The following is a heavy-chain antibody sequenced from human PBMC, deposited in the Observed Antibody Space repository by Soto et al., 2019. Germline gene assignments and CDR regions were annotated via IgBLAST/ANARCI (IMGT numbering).Heavy chain of an antibody. J-gene: IGHJ4*02. CDR2: IIPIFGTA. Sequence: QVQLVQSGAEVKKPGSSVKVSCKASGGTFSSYAISWVRQAPGQGLEWMGGIIPIFGTANYAQKFQGRVTITTGESTSTAYMELSSLRSEDTAVYYCARDLRSPDCSSTSCYISGSSWEFNYWGQGTLVTVSS. CDR1: GGTFSSYA. D-gene: IGHD2-2*02. CDR3: ARDLRSPDCSSTSCYISGSSWEFNY. V-gene: IGHV1-69*01.